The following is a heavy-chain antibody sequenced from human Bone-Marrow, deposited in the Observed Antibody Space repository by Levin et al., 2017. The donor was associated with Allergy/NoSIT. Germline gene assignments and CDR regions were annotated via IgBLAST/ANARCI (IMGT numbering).Heavy chain of an antibody. V-gene: IGHV5-10-1*01. D-gene: IGHD3-10*01. Sequence: ASVKVSCKGSGYEFPGYWIEWVRQMPGKGLEWMGRIGPSDAQTKYSPSFQGHVTFPADKSISTAYLPFSSLKASDTAMYYCAGGGSGGLYVGMDGWGQGTTVTVSS. CDR1: GYEFPGYW. CDR2: IGPSDAQT. J-gene: IGHJ6*02. CDR3: AGGGSGGLYVGMDG.